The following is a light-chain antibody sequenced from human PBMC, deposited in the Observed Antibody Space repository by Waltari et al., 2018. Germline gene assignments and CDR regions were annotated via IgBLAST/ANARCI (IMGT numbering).Light chain of an antibody. CDR2: RST. CDR1: NIASKN. CDR3: QVWDNFTLI. J-gene: IGLJ2*01. V-gene: IGLV3-9*01. Sequence: SYELTQPLSVSVALGQTAKIPCGGINIASKNVHWNQQKPGQAPVLVIFRSTDRPSGIPEQFSGSNSGNTATLTISRAQAGDEADYYCQVWDNFTLIFGGGTKLTVL.